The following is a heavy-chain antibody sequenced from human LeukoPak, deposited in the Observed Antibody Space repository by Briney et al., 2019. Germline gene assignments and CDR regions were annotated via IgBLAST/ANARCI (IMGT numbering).Heavy chain of an antibody. J-gene: IGHJ3*02. D-gene: IGHD3-22*01. CDR1: KYTFTDYY. Sequence: ASVKVSCKASKYTFTDYYMHWVRQAPGQGLEWMGWINPNSGGTNYAQKFQGRVTMTRDTSISTAYMELSRLRSDDTAVYYCARESDYYDSSGYYYKSNPDAFDIWGQGTMVTVSS. CDR2: INPNSGGT. CDR3: ARESDYYDSSGYYYKSNPDAFDI. V-gene: IGHV1-2*02.